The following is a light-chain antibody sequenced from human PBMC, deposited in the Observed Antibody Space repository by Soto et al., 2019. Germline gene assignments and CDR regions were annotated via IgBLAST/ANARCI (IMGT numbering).Light chain of an antibody. V-gene: IGLV2-14*01. CDR1: SSDVGGYNY. J-gene: IGLJ2*01. CDR2: DVS. CDR3: SSYTNRTQVV. Sequence: QSVLTQPASVSGSPGQSITISCTGTSSDVGGYNYVSWYQQHPGKAPKLMIYDVSNRPSGVSNRFSGSKSGNTASLTISGLQAEDEADYYCSSYTNRTQVVFGGGTKVTVL.